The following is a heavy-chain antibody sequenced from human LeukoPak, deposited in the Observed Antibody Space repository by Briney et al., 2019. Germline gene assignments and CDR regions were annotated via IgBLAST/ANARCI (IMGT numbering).Heavy chain of an antibody. D-gene: IGHD3-9*01. J-gene: IGHJ4*02. CDR2: ISGSGGST. V-gene: IGHV3-23*01. CDR1: GFTFSSYA. Sequence: GGSLRLSCAASGFTFSSYAMSWVRQAPGKGLEWVSAISGSGGSTYYADSVKGRFTISRDNSKNTLYLQMNSLRAEDTAVYYCAKGGYYDILTGSHPPDYWGQGTLVTVSS. CDR3: AKGGYYDILTGSHPPDY.